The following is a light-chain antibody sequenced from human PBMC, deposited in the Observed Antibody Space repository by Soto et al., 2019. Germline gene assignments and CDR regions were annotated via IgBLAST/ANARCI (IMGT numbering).Light chain of an antibody. CDR1: QSVSSF. Sequence: EIMLTQSPATLSFSPGERATLSCGHSQSVSSFVAWYQQKPGQAPRLLINDATNRATGIPARFSGSGSGTDFTLTISSLEPEDFAVYYCQQRSNWPLTFGGGTKVDI. CDR3: QQRSNWPLT. CDR2: DAT. V-gene: IGKV3-11*01. J-gene: IGKJ4*01.